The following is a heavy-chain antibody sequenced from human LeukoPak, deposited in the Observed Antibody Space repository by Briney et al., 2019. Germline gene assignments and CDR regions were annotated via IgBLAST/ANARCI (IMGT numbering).Heavy chain of an antibody. CDR2: IYYSVTT. CDR1: AGSISSHY. J-gene: IGHJ4*02. Sequence: SETLSLTCSVSAGSISSHYWSWIRQPPGKGLEWSGYIYYSVTTNYNPSLKSRVTISVDTSKNQFSLKLSSVTAADTAVYYCARGVYIAAAKYGYWGQGTLVTVSS. D-gene: IGHD6-13*01. V-gene: IGHV4-59*11. CDR3: ARGVYIAAAKYGY.